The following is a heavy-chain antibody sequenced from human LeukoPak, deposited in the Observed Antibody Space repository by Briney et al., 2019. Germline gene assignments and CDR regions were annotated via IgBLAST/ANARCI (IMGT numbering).Heavy chain of an antibody. CDR1: GFTFSSYS. CDR3: ARDGKGDY. CDR2: ISSDSSYI. V-gene: IGHV3-21*01. D-gene: IGHD1-1*01. Sequence: AGGSLRLSCAASGFTFSSYSMSWVRQAPGKGLEWVSSISSDSSYIYYADSVKGRFTISRDNAKNSLYLQMNSLRAEDTAVYYCARDGKGDYWGQGTLVTVSS. J-gene: IGHJ4*02.